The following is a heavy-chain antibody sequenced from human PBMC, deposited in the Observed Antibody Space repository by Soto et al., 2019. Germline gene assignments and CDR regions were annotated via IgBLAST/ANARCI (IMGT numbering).Heavy chain of an antibody. D-gene: IGHD4-17*01. CDR2: IYYSGST. J-gene: IGHJ5*02. V-gene: IGHV4-59*12. CDR3: TRVWTTVTNWFDP. Sequence: SETLSLTCSVSGASISSYYWSWIRQPPGKGLQWIGYIYYSGSTNYNPSLKSRVTISVDTSKNQFSLKLSSVTAADTAVYYCTRVWTTVTNWFDPWGQGTLVTVSS. CDR1: GASISSYY.